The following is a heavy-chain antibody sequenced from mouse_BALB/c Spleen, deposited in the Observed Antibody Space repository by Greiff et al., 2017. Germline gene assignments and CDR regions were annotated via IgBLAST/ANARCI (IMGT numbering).Heavy chain of an antibody. CDR1: GFSLTSYG. V-gene: IGHV2-3*01. CDR2: IWGDGRT. CDR3: SKGYSGNSWFAY. J-gene: IGHJ3*01. D-gene: IGHD1-3*01. Sequence: VQGVESGPGLVAPSQSLSITCTVSGFSLTSYGVSWVRQPPGKGLEWLGVIWGDGRTNYHSALISSLSIGKDNSKSQVFLNLNSLQTDDTATYYCSKGYSGNSWFAYWGQGTLVTVSA.